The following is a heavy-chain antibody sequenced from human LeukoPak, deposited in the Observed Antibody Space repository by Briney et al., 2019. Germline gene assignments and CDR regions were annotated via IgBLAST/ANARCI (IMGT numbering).Heavy chain of an antibody. CDR1: GGSISSYY. Sequence: PSETLSLTCTVSGGSISSYYWSWIRQPPGKGLEWIGYIYYSGSTNYNPSLKSRVTISVDTSKNQFSLKLSSVTAADTAVYYCARDSPLVGAFDYWGQGTLVTVSS. CDR3: ARDSPLVGAFDY. J-gene: IGHJ4*02. D-gene: IGHD1-26*01. CDR2: IYYSGST. V-gene: IGHV4-59*01.